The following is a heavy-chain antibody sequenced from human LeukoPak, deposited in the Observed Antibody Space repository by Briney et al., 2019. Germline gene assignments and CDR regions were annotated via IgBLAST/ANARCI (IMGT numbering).Heavy chain of an antibody. D-gene: IGHD3-22*01. J-gene: IGHJ3*02. CDR2: ISGSGGST. V-gene: IGHV3-23*01. Sequence: TGGSLRLSCAASGFTFSSYAMSWVRQAPGKGLEWVSAISGSGGSTYYADSVKGRFTISRDNSKNTLYLQMNSLRAEHTAVYYCAKDLPYYYDEGAFDIWGQGTMVTVSS. CDR1: GFTFSSYA. CDR3: AKDLPYYYDEGAFDI.